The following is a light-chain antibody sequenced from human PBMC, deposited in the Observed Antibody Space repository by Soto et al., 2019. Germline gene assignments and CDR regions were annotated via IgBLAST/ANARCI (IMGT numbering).Light chain of an antibody. CDR2: SAS. J-gene: IGKJ2*01. CDR1: QSISTE. Sequence: EIVMTQSPAPLSVSPGERATLSCRASQSISTELAWYQQKPGQPPRLLIYSASTRATGVPARFTGSGSGSEFTLTVNGLQSEDCAVYYCQQGHNWPLTFGHGTRVEI. CDR3: QQGHNWPLT. V-gene: IGKV3-15*01.